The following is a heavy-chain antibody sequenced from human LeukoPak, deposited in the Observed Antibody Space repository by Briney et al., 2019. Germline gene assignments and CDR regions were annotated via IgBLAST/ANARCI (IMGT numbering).Heavy chain of an antibody. J-gene: IGHJ5*02. CDR2: IYYSGST. CDR1: GGSISSVDYY. CDR3: ARVPGDDYYDSSGYYP. V-gene: IGHV4-30-4*01. D-gene: IGHD3-22*01. Sequence: SETLSLTCTVSGGSISSVDYYWGWVRQPPGKGLEWIGYIYYSGSTYYNPSLKSRVTISVDTSKNQFSLKLSSVTAAAPAVYYCARVPGDDYYDSSGYYPWGQGTLVTVSS.